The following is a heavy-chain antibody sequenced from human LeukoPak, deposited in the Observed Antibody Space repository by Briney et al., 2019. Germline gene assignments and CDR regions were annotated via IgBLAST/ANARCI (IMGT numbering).Heavy chain of an antibody. J-gene: IGHJ6*02. V-gene: IGHV1-18*01. CDR2: ISAYNGNT. Sequence: ASVKVSCKASGYTFTSYGISWVRQAPGQGLKWMGWISAYNGNTNYAQKLQGRVTMTTDTSTSTAYMELRSLRSDDTAVYYCARGNYYDSSGYHNYYYYGMDVWGQGTTVTVSS. CDR1: GYTFTSYG. CDR3: ARGNYYDSSGYHNYYYYGMDV. D-gene: IGHD3-22*01.